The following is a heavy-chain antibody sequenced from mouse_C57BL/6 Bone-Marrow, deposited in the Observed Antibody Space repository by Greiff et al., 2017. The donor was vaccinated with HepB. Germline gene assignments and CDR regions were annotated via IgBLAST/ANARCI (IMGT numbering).Heavy chain of an antibody. J-gene: IGHJ3*01. CDR2: IRSKSSNYAT. CDR3: VRHGSSSAWFAY. V-gene: IGHV10-3*01. Sequence: EVQVVESGGGLVQPKGSLKLSCAASGFTFNTYAMHWVRQAPGKGLEWVARIRSKSSNYATYYADSVKDRFTISRDDSQSMLYLQMNNLKTEDTAMYYCVRHGSSSAWFAYWGQGTLVTVSA. CDR1: GFTFNTYA. D-gene: IGHD1-1*01.